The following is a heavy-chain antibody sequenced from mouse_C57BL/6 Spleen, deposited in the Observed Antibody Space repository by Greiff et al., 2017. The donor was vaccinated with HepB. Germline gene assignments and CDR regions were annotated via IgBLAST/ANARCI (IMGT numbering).Heavy chain of an antibody. D-gene: IGHD2-4*01. J-gene: IGHJ2*01. CDR3: ARIDYDRSIDY. V-gene: IGHV1-64*01. CDR1: GYTFTSYW. Sequence: VQLQQPGAELVKPGASVKLSCKASGYTFTSYWMHWVKQRPGQGLEWIGMIHPNSGSTNYNEKFKSKATLTVDKSSSTAYMQLSSLTSEDSAVYYCARIDYDRSIDYWGQGTTLTVSS. CDR2: IHPNSGST.